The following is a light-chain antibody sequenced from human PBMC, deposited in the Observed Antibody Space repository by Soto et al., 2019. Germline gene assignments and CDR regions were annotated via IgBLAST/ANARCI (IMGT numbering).Light chain of an antibody. CDR3: QQFDSSPIT. V-gene: IGKV3-20*01. Sequence: EIVLTQSPGTLSLSPGERATLSCRASQSISSSYLAWYQQKPGLAPRLLIYAASTRATGIPDRFSGSGSGTDFTLTISRLEPEDFAVYYCQQFDSSPITFGGGTKAEIK. CDR1: QSISSSY. CDR2: AAS. J-gene: IGKJ4*01.